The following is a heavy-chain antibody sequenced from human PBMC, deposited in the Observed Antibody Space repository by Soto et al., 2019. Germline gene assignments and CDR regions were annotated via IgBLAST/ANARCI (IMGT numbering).Heavy chain of an antibody. CDR1: DSTFSSYS. Sequence: ESGGGLVKPGESLRLSCVASDSTFSSYSMNWVRQAPGRGLEWVSSISSRSSVIFYAESMRGRFTISRDNAKNSLYLQMNSLRAEDTAVYYCLRGGRGYTKDDTLDIWGQGTMVTVSS. CDR3: LRGGRGYTKDDTLDI. CDR2: ISSRSSVI. J-gene: IGHJ3*02. V-gene: IGHV3-21*01. D-gene: IGHD2-2*02.